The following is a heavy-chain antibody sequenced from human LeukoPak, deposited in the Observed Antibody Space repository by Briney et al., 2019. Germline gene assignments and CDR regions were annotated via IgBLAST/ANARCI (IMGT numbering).Heavy chain of an antibody. CDR2: INHSGST. J-gene: IGHJ6*03. Sequence: SETLSLTCAVYGGSFSGYYWSWSRQPPGKGLEWIGEINHSGSTNYNPSLKSRVTISVDTSKNQFSLKPSSVTAADTAVYYCARGRRYCSSTSCYHPYYYMDVWGKGTTVTVSS. V-gene: IGHV4-34*01. CDR1: GGSFSGYY. CDR3: ARGRRYCSSTSCYHPYYYMDV. D-gene: IGHD2-2*01.